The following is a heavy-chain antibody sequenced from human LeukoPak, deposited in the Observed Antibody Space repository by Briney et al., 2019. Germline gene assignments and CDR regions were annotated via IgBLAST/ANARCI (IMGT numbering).Heavy chain of an antibody. Sequence: GGSLRLSCAVSGFTFSDYEMNWVRQAPGKGLEWLSYISSSGTIIKYADSVKGRFTISRDNAKNSLYLQMNSLRAEDTAFYYCARDLILYRWELPKIFDFWGQGTLVTVSS. J-gene: IGHJ4*02. CDR2: ISSSGTII. CDR3: ARDLILYRWELPKIFDF. CDR1: GFTFSDYE. D-gene: IGHD1-26*01. V-gene: IGHV3-48*03.